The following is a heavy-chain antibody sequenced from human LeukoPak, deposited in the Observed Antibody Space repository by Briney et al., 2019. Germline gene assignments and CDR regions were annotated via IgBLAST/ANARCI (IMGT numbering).Heavy chain of an antibody. CDR3: AREPKYDFWSGFYTKVDYFEY. Sequence: PSETLSLTCTVSGGSIRSSSYNWGWIRQPPGKGLEWIGSIHYTGTTFYNPSLKSRVTISIDTSKNQFSLKVRSVTAADTAVYYCAREPKYDFWSGFYTKVDYFEYWGQGTLVTVSS. J-gene: IGHJ4*02. CDR1: GGSIRSSSYN. CDR2: IHYTGTT. V-gene: IGHV4-39*07. D-gene: IGHD3-3*01.